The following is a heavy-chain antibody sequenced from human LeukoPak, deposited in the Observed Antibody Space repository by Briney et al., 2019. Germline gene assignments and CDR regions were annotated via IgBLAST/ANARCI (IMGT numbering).Heavy chain of an antibody. CDR2: IYWNDDK. CDR1: GFSLSTSGGG. CDR3: AHTRSYYASGTYSD. V-gene: IGHV2-5*01. D-gene: IGHD3-10*01. Sequence: ESGPTLVNPTQPLTLTCTFSGFSLSTSGGGVGWIRKPPERARGWVGVIYWNDDKRYSPSLKSRVTITKDTSKNQVVLTVTNMDPVDTATYFCAHTRSYYASGTYSDWGQGALVTVSS. J-gene: IGHJ4*02.